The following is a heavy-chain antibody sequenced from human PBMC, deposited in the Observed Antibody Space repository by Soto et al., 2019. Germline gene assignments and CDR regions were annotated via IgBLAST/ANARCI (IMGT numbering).Heavy chain of an antibody. CDR1: GGSISSSSYY. CDR2: IYYSGST. V-gene: IGHV4-39*01. Sequence: SETLSLTCAVYGGSISSSSYYWGWIRQPPGKGLEWIGSIYYSGSTYYNPSLKSRVTISVDTSKNQFSLKLSSVTAADTAVYYCAGELLGYYYGMDVWGQGTTVTVSS. D-gene: IGHD3-10*01. CDR3: AGELLGYYYGMDV. J-gene: IGHJ6*02.